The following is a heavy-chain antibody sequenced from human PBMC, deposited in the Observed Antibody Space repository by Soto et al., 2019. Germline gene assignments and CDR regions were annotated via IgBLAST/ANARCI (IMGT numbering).Heavy chain of an antibody. CDR2: ISGSGGST. J-gene: IGHJ6*02. CDR1: GFTFSRYA. Sequence: GGALRISRAASGFTFSRYALSWVRQAPGKGLEWVSAISGSGGSTYYADSVKGRFTISRDNSKNTLYLQMNSLRAEDTAVYYCAKAHGSGSLDYYYGMDVWGQGTTVTVSS. D-gene: IGHD6-19*01. V-gene: IGHV3-23*01. CDR3: AKAHGSGSLDYYYGMDV.